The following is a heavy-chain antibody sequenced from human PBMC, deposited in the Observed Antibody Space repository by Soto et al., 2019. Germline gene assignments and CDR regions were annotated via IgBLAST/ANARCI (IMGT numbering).Heavy chain of an antibody. Sequence: ASVKVSCKASGGTFSSYAISWVRQAPGQGLEWMGGIIPIFGTANYAQKFQGRVTITADESTSTAYMELSSLRSEDTAVYYCARGRGYSSSFSYGMDVWGQGTTVTVSS. V-gene: IGHV1-69*13. CDR1: GGTFSSYA. CDR2: IIPIFGTA. J-gene: IGHJ6*02. D-gene: IGHD6-6*01. CDR3: ARGRGYSSSFSYGMDV.